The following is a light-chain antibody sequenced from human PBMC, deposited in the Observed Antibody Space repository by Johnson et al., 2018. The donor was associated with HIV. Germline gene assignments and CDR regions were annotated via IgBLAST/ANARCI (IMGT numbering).Light chain of an antibody. CDR2: ENN. V-gene: IGLV1-51*02. CDR3: GTWDSSLSRGG. CDR1: SSNIGNNY. J-gene: IGLJ1*01. Sequence: QFVLTQPPSVSAAPGQKVSISCSGSSSNIGNNYVSWYRQLPGTAPKVLIYENNKRPSGIPDRFSCSKSGTSATLCITGLQTGDEADYYCGTWDSSLSRGGFGTGTKVTVL.